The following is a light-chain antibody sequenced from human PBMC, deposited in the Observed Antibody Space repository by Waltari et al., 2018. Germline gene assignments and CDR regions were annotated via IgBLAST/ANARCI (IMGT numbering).Light chain of an antibody. Sequence: QSVLTQTPSVSEAPRQRVTISCSGSRSNIGTHAVNWYQPVPGKAPKLLVFADDLLPSGVSDRFSGSKSGASASLAISGLRSEDEGVYFCAAWDDSLKGVLFGGGTKLTVL. J-gene: IGLJ2*01. CDR2: ADD. CDR1: RSNIGTHA. V-gene: IGLV1-36*01. CDR3: AAWDDSLKGVL.